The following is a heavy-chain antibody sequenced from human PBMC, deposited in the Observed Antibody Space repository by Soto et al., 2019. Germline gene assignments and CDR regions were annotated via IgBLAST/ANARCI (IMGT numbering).Heavy chain of an antibody. Sequence: SQTLSLTCAISGDSVSSNGAAWNWIRQSPSRGLEWLGRTYYRSKWYNDYAVSVKSRITINPDTSKNQFSLQLNSVTPEDTAVFYCEREGGRRQLASYLAYWGQGTLVPVS. D-gene: IGHD6-13*01. CDR2: TYYRSKWYN. V-gene: IGHV6-1*01. J-gene: IGHJ4*02. CDR1: GDSVSSNGAA. CDR3: EREGGRRQLASYLAY.